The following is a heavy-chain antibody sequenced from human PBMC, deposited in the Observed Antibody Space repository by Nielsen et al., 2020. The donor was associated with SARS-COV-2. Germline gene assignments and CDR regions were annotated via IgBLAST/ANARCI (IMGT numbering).Heavy chain of an antibody. Sequence: GESLKISCAASGFVVSSNYLTWVRQAPGKGLEWVSVIYSGGSTYYADSLKGRSTISRDNSRSTVYLEINSLRAEDSAMYYCAKGGCLLGAEEIRRDLDSWGQGTLVTVSS. CDR3: AKGGCLLGAEEIRRDLDS. D-gene: IGHD1-26*01. V-gene: IGHV3-53*01. CDR1: GFVVSSNY. J-gene: IGHJ4*02. CDR2: IYSGGST.